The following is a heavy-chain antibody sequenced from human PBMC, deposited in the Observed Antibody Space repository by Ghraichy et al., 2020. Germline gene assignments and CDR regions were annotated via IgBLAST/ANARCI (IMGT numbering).Heavy chain of an antibody. CDR1: SGSVSSTGYY. Sequence: SQTLSLTCTVSSGSVSSTGYYCDWIRQPPGKGLEWIGNIYYSGSTYYNPSLKSRVTISVDTSKNQFSLKLNSVTAADTAVYYCARSTGNWFDPWGQGTLVTVSS. CDR2: IYYSGST. V-gene: IGHV4-39*01. D-gene: IGHD1-14*01. CDR3: ARSTGNWFDP. J-gene: IGHJ5*02.